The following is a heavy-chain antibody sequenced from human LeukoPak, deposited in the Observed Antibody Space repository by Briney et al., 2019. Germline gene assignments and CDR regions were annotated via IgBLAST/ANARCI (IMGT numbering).Heavy chain of an antibody. CDR2: VNSKAGDWTP. V-gene: IGHV3-15*01. D-gene: IGHD3-10*01. CDR1: GFSFTNTW. Sequence: KTGGSLRLSCEASGFSFTNTWMSWVRQAPGKGLEWVGRVNSKAGDWTPDYAAPVQGRFTISRDDSKNPLSLQMNSLETEDTAVYYCATEGGSGSYYGDDAFDMWGQGTMVTVSS. CDR3: ATEGGSGSYYGDDAFDM. J-gene: IGHJ3*02.